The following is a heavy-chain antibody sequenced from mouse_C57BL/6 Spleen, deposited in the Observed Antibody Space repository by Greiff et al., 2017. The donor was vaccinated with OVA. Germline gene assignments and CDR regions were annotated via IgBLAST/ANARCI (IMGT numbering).Heavy chain of an antibody. CDR3: ARGMVTTLYYYAMDY. V-gene: IGHV1-66*01. D-gene: IGHD2-2*01. CDR2: IYPGSGNT. Sequence: QVQLQQSGPELVKPGASVKISCKASGYSFTSYYIHWVKQRPGQGLEWIGWIYPGSGNTKYNEKFKGKATLTADTSSSTAYMQLSSLTSEDSAVYCCARGMVTTLYYYAMDYWGQGTSVTVSS. J-gene: IGHJ4*01. CDR1: GYSFTSYY.